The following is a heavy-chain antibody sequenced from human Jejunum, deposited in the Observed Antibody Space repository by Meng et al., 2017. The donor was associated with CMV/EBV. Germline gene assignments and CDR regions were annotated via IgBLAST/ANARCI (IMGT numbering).Heavy chain of an antibody. J-gene: IGHJ4*02. Sequence: VQLMPSGAEVKEPGSAMKVSCKSSGGSVKHYAFNWVRQAPGQGLEWMGGIIAIFKTPNYAQKFQGRLTITADESTGTSYMELTSLTSEDTAVYYCARGFLNGYQPFDYWGQGTLVTVSS. V-gene: IGHV1-69*12. CDR2: IIAIFKTP. CDR1: GGSVKHYA. D-gene: IGHD5-24*01. CDR3: ARGFLNGYQPFDY.